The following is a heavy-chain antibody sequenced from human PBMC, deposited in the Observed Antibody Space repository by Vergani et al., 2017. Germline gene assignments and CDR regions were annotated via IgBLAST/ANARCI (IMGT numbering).Heavy chain of an antibody. V-gene: IGHV4-4*07. J-gene: IGHJ5*02. CDR1: GGSISSYY. CDR2: IYTSGIT. Sequence: QVQLQESGPGLVKPSETLSLTCTVSGGSISSYYWNWIRQPAGKGLDWIGRIYTSGITNYNPSLRSRVTMSVDTSKNQFSLKLSTVTAADTAVYYCSKQAERNWFDPWERGTLVTVSS. D-gene: IGHD5-24*01. CDR3: SKQAERNWFDP.